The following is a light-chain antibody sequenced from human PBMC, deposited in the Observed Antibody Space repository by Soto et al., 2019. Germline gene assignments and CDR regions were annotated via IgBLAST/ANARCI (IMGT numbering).Light chain of an antibody. CDR3: QQYGSSPPYT. CDR2: GSS. Sequence: EVVLTQSPGTLSLSPGERATLSCRASQSVSNNYFAWYQQKPGQAPRLLILGSSDRATGIPDRFSGSGSGTDFTLTISRLEPEDFAVDYCQQYGSSPPYTFGQGTKLEIK. V-gene: IGKV3-20*01. J-gene: IGKJ2*01. CDR1: QSVSNNY.